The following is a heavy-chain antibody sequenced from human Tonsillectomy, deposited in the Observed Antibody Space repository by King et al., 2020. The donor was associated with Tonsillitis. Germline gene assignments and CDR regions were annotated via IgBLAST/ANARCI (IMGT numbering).Heavy chain of an antibody. CDR1: GFTFSSYA. J-gene: IGHJ4*02. CDR2: ISGSGGST. D-gene: IGHD2-15*01. Sequence: VQLVESGGGLVQPGGSLRLSCAASGFTFSSYAMSWVRQAPGKGLEWVSAISGSGGSTYYADSVKGRFTISRDNSKNTLYMQMNSLRAEDTAGYYCAKDRVVVAATLSYYFDYWGQGTLVTVSS. CDR3: AKDRVVVAATLSYYFDY. V-gene: IGHV3-23*04.